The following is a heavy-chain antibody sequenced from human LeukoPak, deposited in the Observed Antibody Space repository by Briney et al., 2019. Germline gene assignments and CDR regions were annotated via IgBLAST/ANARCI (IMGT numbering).Heavy chain of an antibody. CDR1: GFTFSSYA. V-gene: IGHV3-30*04. D-gene: IGHD6-19*01. CDR3: ARQSYSSGWYGGSYFQH. Sequence: GGSLRLSCAASGFTFSSYAMHWVRQAPGKGLEWVAVISYDGSNKYYADSVKGRVTISRDNSKNTLYLQMNSLRAEDTAVYYCARQSYSSGWYGGSYFQHWGQGTLVTVSS. J-gene: IGHJ1*01. CDR2: ISYDGSNK.